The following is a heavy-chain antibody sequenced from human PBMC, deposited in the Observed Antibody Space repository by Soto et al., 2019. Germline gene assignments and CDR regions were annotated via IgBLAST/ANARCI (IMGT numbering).Heavy chain of an antibody. Sequence: SETLSLTCSVSGASIGSAGYYWSWLRLHQGTGLEWIGYIYDSGSTYYNPSLKSRLTISVDTSKNQFSLKLSSVTAADTAVYYCARERPDGARLDPWGQGTLVTVYS. CDR3: ARERPDGARLDP. D-gene: IGHD6-6*01. CDR1: GASIGSAGYY. V-gene: IGHV4-30-4*08. CDR2: IYDSGST. J-gene: IGHJ5*02.